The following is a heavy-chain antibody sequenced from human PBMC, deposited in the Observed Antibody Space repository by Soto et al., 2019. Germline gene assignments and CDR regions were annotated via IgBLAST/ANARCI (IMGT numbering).Heavy chain of an antibody. CDR3: ARGPFRPSAMDV. CDR1: GDNFKKNV. J-gene: IGHJ6*02. V-gene: IGHV1-69*01. CDR2: TIPALGKT. Sequence: QVQLMQSGAEIKKPGSSVKVSCKTSGDNFKKNVFTWVRQAPGQGLEWMGGTIPALGKTHYIEKFQGRVTITVDDATRTLYMGGRALTSKDPAFYYCARGPFRPSAMDVWGQGTTVTVPS.